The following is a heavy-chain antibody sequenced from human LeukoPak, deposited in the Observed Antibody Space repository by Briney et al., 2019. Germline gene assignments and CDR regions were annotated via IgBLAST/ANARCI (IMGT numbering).Heavy chain of an antibody. CDR1: GFTFSTYA. D-gene: IGHD4/OR15-4a*01. CDR3: ARALGASSPTNWFDP. CDR2: IWYDGSRK. J-gene: IGHJ5*02. Sequence: GGSLRLSCTASGFTFSTYAMHWVRQAPGKGLEWLALIWYDGSRKYYADSVKGRFTISRDNSKDTLYLQMNDLRADDTALYYCARALGASSPTNWFDPWGQGTLVTVSS. V-gene: IGHV3-33*01.